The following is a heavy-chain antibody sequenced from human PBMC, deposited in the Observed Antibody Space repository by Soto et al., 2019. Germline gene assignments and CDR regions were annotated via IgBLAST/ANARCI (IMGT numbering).Heavy chain of an antibody. V-gene: IGHV1-69*13. Sequence: SVKFSCKASGGTFSSYAISWVRQAPGQGLEWMGGIIPIFGTANYAQKFQGRVTITADESTSTAYMELSSLRSEDTAVYYCARDLVGSTYYYDSSGRSYKYNYGMDVWGQGTTVTVSS. CDR1: GGTFSSYA. D-gene: IGHD3-22*01. J-gene: IGHJ6*02. CDR3: ARDLVGSTYYYDSSGRSYKYNYGMDV. CDR2: IIPIFGTA.